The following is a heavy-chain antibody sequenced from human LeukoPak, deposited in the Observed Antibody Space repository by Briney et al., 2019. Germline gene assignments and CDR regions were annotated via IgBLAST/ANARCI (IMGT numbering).Heavy chain of an antibody. CDR2: IYHSGST. Sequence: PSETLSLTCTVSGYSISSGYYWGWIRQPPGKGLEWIGSIYHSGSTYYNPSLKSRVTISVDTSKNQFSLKLSSVTAADTAVYYCARLTPRDSSGYYSGYFQHWGQGTLVTVSS. V-gene: IGHV4-38-2*02. J-gene: IGHJ1*01. D-gene: IGHD3-22*01. CDR3: ARLTPRDSSGYYSGYFQH. CDR1: GYSISSGYY.